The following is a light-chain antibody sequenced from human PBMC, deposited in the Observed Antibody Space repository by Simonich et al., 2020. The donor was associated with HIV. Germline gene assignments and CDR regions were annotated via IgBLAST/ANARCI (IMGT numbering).Light chain of an antibody. CDR2: DVS. CDR1: SSDVGGYNY. Sequence: QSALTQPASVSGSPGQSITMSCTGTSSDVGGYNYVSWYQQDPGKAPKLIIYDVSNRPSGVSNRFSGSKSGNTASLTISGLQAEDEADYYCSSYTSSNTWVFGAGTKLTVL. J-gene: IGLJ3*02. V-gene: IGLV2-14*01. CDR3: SSYTSSNTWV.